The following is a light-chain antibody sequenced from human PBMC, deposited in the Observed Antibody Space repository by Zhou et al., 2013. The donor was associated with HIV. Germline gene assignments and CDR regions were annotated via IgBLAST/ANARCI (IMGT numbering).Light chain of an antibody. CDR2: GAS. CDR3: QQYGSSPRIT. V-gene: IGKV3-20*01. Sequence: EIVLTQSPGTLSLSPGERATLSCRASQSLRSTYLAWYQQKPGQAPRLLIYGASSRATGIPDRFSGSGSGTDFTLTISRLEPEDFALYYCQQYGSSPRITFGQGTRLEIK. CDR1: QSLRSTY. J-gene: IGKJ5*01.